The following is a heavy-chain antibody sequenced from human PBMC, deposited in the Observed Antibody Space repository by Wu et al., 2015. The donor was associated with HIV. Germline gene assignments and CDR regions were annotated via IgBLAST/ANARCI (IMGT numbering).Heavy chain of an antibody. Sequence: QVRVEQSGPEMRKPGASVKVSCQTYGYTFTTYSINWIRQAPGQGLEWMGWISTYTSETKYPQKFQDRVSMTTDASLRTAYMELRSLKFDDTAVYYCAAIMTRGLDEFDLWGKGTMVTVSS. D-gene: IGHD3-10*01. V-gene: IGHV1-18*01. CDR3: AAIMTRGLDEFDL. CDR2: ISTYTSET. CDR1: GYTFTTYS. J-gene: IGHJ3*01.